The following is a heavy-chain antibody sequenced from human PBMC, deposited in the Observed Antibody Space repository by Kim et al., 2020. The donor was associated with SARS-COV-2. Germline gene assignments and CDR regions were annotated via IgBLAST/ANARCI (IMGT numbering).Heavy chain of an antibody. Sequence: GGSLRLSCAASGFTFSSYAMHWVRQAPGKGLEWVAVISYDGSNKYYVDSVKGRFTISRDNSKNTLYLQMNSLRAEDTAVYYCAREIKLRLHYYGMDVWGQGTTVTVSS. CDR3: AREIKLRLHYYGMDV. V-gene: IGHV3-30*04. D-gene: IGHD4-17*01. CDR2: ISYDGSNK. J-gene: IGHJ6*02. CDR1: GFTFSSYA.